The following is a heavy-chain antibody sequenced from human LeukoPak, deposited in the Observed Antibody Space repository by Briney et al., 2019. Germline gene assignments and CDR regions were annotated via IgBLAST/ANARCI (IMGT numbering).Heavy chain of an antibody. CDR3: AKRGVVIRVFLVGFHKEAYYFDS. V-gene: IGHV3-23*01. D-gene: IGHD3-10*01. J-gene: IGHJ4*02. CDR2: LSGSGGGT. Sequence: GGSLRLSCAVSGITLSNYGMSWIRQAPGKGLEWVAGLSGSGGGTNYADSVQGRFTISRDNPKNTLYLQMNSLRAEDTAVYFCAKRGVVIRVFLVGFHKEAYYFDSWGQGALVTVSS. CDR1: GITLSNYG.